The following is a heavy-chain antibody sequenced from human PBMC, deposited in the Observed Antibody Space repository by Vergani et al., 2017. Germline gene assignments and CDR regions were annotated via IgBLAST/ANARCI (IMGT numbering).Heavy chain of an antibody. Sequence: QVQLVQSGAEVKKPGASVKVSCKASGYTFTGYYMHWVRQAPGQGLEWMGWINPNSGGTNYAQKFQGWVTMTRDTSISTAYMELSRLRSDDTAVYYCARERVDTAMVRRGVLDYYYGRDFWGQGP. CDR3: ARERVDTAMVRRGVLDYYYGRDF. D-gene: IGHD5-18*01. J-gene: IGHJ6*02. V-gene: IGHV1-2*04. CDR2: INPNSGGT. CDR1: GYTFTGYY.